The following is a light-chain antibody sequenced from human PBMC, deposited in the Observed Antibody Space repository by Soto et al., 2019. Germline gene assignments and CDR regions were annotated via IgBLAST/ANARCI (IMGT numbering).Light chain of an antibody. J-gene: IGLJ3*02. Sequence: SALTQPASVSGSPGQSITISCTGSSSDVGSNNFVSWYQQHPGKAPQFMIYEGSKRPPGISNRFSGSKSGNTASLTISGLQAEDEADYYCCSYAGTTSFVFGGGTKLTVL. CDR1: SSDVGSNNF. CDR3: CSYAGTTSFV. CDR2: EGS. V-gene: IGLV2-23*01.